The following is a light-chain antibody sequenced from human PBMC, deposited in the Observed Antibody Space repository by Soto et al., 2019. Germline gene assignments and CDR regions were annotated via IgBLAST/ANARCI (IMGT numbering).Light chain of an antibody. CDR2: EVN. V-gene: IGLV2-14*01. Sequence: QSALTQPPSASGSPGQSVTISCTGTSSDIGGYNFVSWYQQHPGKAPKLMIDEVNKRPSGVSNRYSGSKSGNSASLTISGLQADDEADYYCCSLTTSHTYVFGSGTKLTVL. J-gene: IGLJ1*01. CDR1: SSDIGGYNF. CDR3: CSLTTSHTYV.